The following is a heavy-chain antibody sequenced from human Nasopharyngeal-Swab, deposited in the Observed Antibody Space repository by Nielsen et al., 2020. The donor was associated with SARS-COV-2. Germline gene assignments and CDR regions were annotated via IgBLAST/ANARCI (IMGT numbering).Heavy chain of an antibody. CDR1: GFTFGDYA. Sequence: GASLKISCTASGFTFGDYARSWVRQAPGKGLEWVGFIRSKAYGGTTEYAASVKGRFTISRDDSKSIAYLQMNSLKTEDTAVYYCTRYDFWSEYYFDYWGQGTLVTVSS. D-gene: IGHD3-3*01. CDR2: IRSKAYGGTT. CDR3: TRYDFWSEYYFDY. V-gene: IGHV3-49*04. J-gene: IGHJ4*02.